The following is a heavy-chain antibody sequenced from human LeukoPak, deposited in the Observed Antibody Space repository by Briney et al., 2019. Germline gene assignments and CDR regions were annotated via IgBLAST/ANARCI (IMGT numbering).Heavy chain of an antibody. D-gene: IGHD3-9*01. CDR3: ARATQAYFDWLSPFDY. Sequence: TGGSLRLSCAASGFTFSDYYMSWIRQALGKGLEWVSCISASGNTIYYADSVKGRFTISRDNAKNSLYLQMNSLRAEDTAVYYCARATQAYFDWLSPFDYWGQGTLVSVSS. J-gene: IGHJ4*02. V-gene: IGHV3-11*01. CDR1: GFTFSDYY. CDR2: ISASGNTI.